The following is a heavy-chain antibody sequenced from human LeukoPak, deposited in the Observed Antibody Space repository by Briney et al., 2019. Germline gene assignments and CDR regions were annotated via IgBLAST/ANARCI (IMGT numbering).Heavy chain of an antibody. CDR3: ARDPITMVRGDAFDI. D-gene: IGHD3-10*01. J-gene: IGHJ3*02. CDR1: GFTFSSYS. V-gene: IGHV3-21*01. CDR2: ISSSSSYI. Sequence: GGSLRLSCAASGFTFSSYSMNWVRQAPGKGLEWVSSISSSSSYIYYADSVKGRFTISRDNAKNSLYLQMNSLRAEDTAVYYCARDPITMVRGDAFDIWGQGTMVTVSS.